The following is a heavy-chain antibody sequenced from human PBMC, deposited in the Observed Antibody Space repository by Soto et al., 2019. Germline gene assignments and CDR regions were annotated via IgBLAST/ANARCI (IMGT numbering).Heavy chain of an antibody. Sequence: GGSRRLSCAASGFPFTKAWMTWVRQAPGKGLEWVGRIRSKTSSETREYAAPVKGRFTISRDDSKNMLYLEMNSLKIEGTGVYYCTTDGFTGIVGIWGQGTMVTVSS. D-gene: IGHD3-22*01. CDR2: IRSKTSSETR. V-gene: IGHV3-15*01. J-gene: IGHJ3*02. CDR3: TTDGFTGIVGI. CDR1: GFPFTKAW.